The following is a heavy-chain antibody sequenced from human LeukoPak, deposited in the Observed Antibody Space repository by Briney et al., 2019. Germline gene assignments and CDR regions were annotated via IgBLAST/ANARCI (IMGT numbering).Heavy chain of an antibody. CDR1: GFTFSSYE. J-gene: IGHJ4*02. CDR3: ARDKDYSFDY. D-gene: IGHD2-15*01. Sequence: GGSLRLSCAASGFTFSSYEMNWVRQAPGKGLEWVSYISSSGSTIYYADSVKGRFTISTDNAKNSLYLQLNSLRDEDTAVYFCARDKDYSFDYWGQGTLVTVSS. V-gene: IGHV3-48*03. CDR2: ISSSGSTI.